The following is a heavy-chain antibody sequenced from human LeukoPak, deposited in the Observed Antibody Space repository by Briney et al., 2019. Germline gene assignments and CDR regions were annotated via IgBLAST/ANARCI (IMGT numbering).Heavy chain of an antibody. CDR2: INHSGST. D-gene: IGHD5-18*01. CDR3: ARGEVWVQLWTKYFQH. V-gene: IGHV4-34*01. Sequence: PSETLSLTCAVYGGSFSGYYWSWIRQPPGKGLEWIGEINHSGSTNYNPSLKSRVTISVDTSKNQFSLKLSSVTAADTAVYYCARGEVWVQLWTKYFQHWGQGTLVTVSS. CDR1: GGSFSGYY. J-gene: IGHJ1*01.